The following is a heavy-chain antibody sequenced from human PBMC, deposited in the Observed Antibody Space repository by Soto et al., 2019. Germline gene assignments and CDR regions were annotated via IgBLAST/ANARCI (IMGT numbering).Heavy chain of an antibody. D-gene: IGHD6-13*01. J-gene: IGHJ3*01. CDR1: GFTFNNYG. CDR2: ISNDGSDK. Sequence: QVQLVESGGGVVQPGRSLRLSCAASGFTFNNYGMHWVRQAPGKGLEWVATISNDGSDKYYADSVKCRLTISRDNSKNTVYLQMNSLRAEDTAVYYCAKDQGIAASHGIDWGQGTMVTVSS. V-gene: IGHV3-30*18. CDR3: AKDQGIAASHGID.